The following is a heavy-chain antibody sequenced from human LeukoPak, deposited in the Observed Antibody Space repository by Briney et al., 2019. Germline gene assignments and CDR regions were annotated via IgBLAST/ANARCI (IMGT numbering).Heavy chain of an antibody. CDR2: INHSGST. Sequence: SETLSLTCAVYGGSFSAYYWSWMRQPPGRGLEWIGEINHSGSTKYNPSFKSLVAISVDTSKNQSALNLRSVTAADTAVYYCARGFSPGLRFDPWGQGTLVTVSS. V-gene: IGHV4-34*01. D-gene: IGHD2/OR15-2a*01. CDR1: GGSFSAYY. CDR3: ARGFSPGLRFDP. J-gene: IGHJ5*02.